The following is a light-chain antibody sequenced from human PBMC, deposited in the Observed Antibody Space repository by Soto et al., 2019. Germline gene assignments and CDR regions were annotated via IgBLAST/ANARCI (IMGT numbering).Light chain of an antibody. CDR3: QQYIRWPLT. V-gene: IGKV3-20*01. CDR1: QSVSSSY. CDR2: GAS. J-gene: IGKJ4*01. Sequence: EIVLTQSPGTLSLSPGERATLSCRASQSVSSSYLAWYQQKPGQAPRLLIYGASSRATGIPARFSGSGSGTEFTLTISSLQSEDFAVYYCQQYIRWPLTFGGGTKVEIK.